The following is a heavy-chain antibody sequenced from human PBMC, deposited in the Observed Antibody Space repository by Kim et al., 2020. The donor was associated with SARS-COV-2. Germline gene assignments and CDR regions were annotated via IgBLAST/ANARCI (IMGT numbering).Heavy chain of an antibody. V-gene: IGHV3-48*03. J-gene: IGHJ6*02. CDR1: GFTFSSYE. CDR3: ARDYYDSSGYYYYYYYYGMDV. D-gene: IGHD3-22*01. CDR2: ISSSGSTI. Sequence: GGSLRLSCAASGFTFSSYEMNWVRQAPGKGLEWVSYISSSGSTIYYADSVKGRFTISRDNAKNSLYLQMNSLRAEDTAVYYCARDYYDSSGYYYYYYYYGMDVWGQGTRVTVSS.